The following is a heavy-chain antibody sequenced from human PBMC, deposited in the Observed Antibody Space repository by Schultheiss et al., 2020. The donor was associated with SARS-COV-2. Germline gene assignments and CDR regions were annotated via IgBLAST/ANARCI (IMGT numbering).Heavy chain of an antibody. V-gene: IGHV4-59*08. D-gene: IGHD6-19*01. Sequence: SQTLSLTCTVSGGSISNYYWIRQPPGKGLEWIGNIYHSGSTYYNPSLKSRVTISVDTSKNQFSLKLSSVTAADTAVYYCARVNSGWLFDYWGQGTLVTVSS. J-gene: IGHJ4*02. CDR3: ARVNSGWLFDY. CDR1: GGSISNYY. CDR2: IYHSGST.